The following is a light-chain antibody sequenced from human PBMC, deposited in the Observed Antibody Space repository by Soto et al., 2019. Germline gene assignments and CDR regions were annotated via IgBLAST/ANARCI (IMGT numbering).Light chain of an antibody. V-gene: IGKV1-39*01. CDR1: QNINSY. Sequence: QMTQSPSSLSAAVGDRVTITCRARQNINSYLNWYQQKPGKAPKLLIYAASNLQSGVPSRFSGSGSGTDFTLTISSLQPEDFPTYYCHQSYDIPTFGQVTRLEIK. CDR2: AAS. CDR3: HQSYDIPT. J-gene: IGKJ5*01.